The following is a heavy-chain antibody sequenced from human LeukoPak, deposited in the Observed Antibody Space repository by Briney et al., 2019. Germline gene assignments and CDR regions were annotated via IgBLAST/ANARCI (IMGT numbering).Heavy chain of an antibody. D-gene: IGHD4-17*01. J-gene: IGHJ4*02. CDR2: FDPEDGET. CDR1: GYTLTELS. Sequence: ASVKVSCKVSGYTLTELSMHWVRQAPGKGLEWMGGFDPEDGETIYAQKFQGRVTMTEDTSTDTAYMELSSLRSEDTAVYYCATDGPHMTTASLDYWGQGTLVTVSS. CDR3: ATDGPHMTTASLDY. V-gene: IGHV1-24*01.